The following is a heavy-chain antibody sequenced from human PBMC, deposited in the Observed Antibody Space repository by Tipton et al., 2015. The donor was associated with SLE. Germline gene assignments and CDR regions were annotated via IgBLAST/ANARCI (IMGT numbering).Heavy chain of an antibody. CDR1: GGSFNGYY. V-gene: IGHV4-34*01. Sequence: LRLSCAVYGGSFNGYYCRWIRQPPGKGLEWIGEINHSGRTNYNPSLKSRVTVSVDTSKNQFSLKLNSVTAADTAVYYCARPSDYDSSGYYPFDYWGQVTLVAVSS. CDR2: INHSGRT. J-gene: IGHJ4*02. D-gene: IGHD3-22*01. CDR3: ARPSDYDSSGYYPFDY.